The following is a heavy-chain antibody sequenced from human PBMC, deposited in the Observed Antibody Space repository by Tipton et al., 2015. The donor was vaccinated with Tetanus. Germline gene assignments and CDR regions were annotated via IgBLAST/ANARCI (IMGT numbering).Heavy chain of an antibody. CDR2: VSSSGIS. CDR1: GGSVSSYY. D-gene: IGHD2-2*01. CDR3: ARGWSECSSWSCSPFDS. Sequence: TLSLTCTVSGGSVSSYYWTWFRQPPGKRLKWIGFVSSSGISNYSPSLTGRISMSLDTSKQQFSLSLTSSTAADTAAYYCARGWSECSSWSCSPFDSWGQGPLVTVSS. J-gene: IGHJ4*02. V-gene: IGHV4-59*02.